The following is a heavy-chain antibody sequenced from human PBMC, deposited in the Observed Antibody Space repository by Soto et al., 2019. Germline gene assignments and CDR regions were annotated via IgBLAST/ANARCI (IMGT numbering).Heavy chain of an antibody. D-gene: IGHD2-21*01. CDR3: ARAIYSTYWVA. J-gene: IGHJ5*02. V-gene: IGHV4-34*01. CDR1: GGSFSGYY. CDR2: INHSGST. Sequence: PSETLSLTCAVYGGSFSGYYWSWIRQPPGKGLEWIGEINHSGSTNYNPSLKSRVTISVDTSKNQFSLKLSSVTAADTAVYYCARAIYSTYWVAWGQGTLVTVSS.